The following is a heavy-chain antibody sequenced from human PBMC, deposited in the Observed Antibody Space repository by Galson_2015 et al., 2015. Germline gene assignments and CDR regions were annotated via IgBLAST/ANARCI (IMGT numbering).Heavy chain of an antibody. V-gene: IGHV3-49*04. J-gene: IGHJ6*03. CDR1: GFTFGDYA. Sequence: SLRLSCAGFGFTFGDYAMSWVRQAPGKGLEWVGFIGSQAYGGTTEYAASVKDRFTISRDDSKSIAYLQMNSLKTEDTAAYYCTRGKDYSSAYYMDVWGRGTTVTVSS. D-gene: IGHD4-11*01. CDR2: IGSQAYGGTT. CDR3: TRGKDYSSAYYMDV.